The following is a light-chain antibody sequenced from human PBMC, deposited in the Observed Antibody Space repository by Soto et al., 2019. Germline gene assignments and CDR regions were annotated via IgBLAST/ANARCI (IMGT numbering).Light chain of an antibody. CDR2: DVN. CDR3: SSYTTSSPLGV. CDR1: SSDVGAYNY. Sequence: HSLLTQPASVSGSPGQSITISRTGTSSDVGAYNYDSWYQQHPGKVPKLIIYDVNNRPSGVSNRFSGSKSGNTASLAISGLQAEDEADYYCSSYTTSSPLGVFGTGTKVTVL. J-gene: IGLJ1*01. V-gene: IGLV2-14*01.